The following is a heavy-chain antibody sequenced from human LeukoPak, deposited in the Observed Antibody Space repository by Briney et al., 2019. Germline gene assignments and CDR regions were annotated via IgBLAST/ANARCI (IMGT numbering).Heavy chain of an antibody. V-gene: IGHV1-18*01. D-gene: IGHD6-6*01. Sequence: ASVKVSCKASGYTFTSYGISWVRQAPGQGLEWMAWISAYNGNTNYAQNLQGRFTMTTDTSTTTAYMELRSLRSDDTAFYYCARRTYSSSSSLFDYWGQGTLVTVSS. CDR3: ARRTYSSSSSLFDY. CDR2: ISAYNGNT. J-gene: IGHJ4*02. CDR1: GYTFTSYG.